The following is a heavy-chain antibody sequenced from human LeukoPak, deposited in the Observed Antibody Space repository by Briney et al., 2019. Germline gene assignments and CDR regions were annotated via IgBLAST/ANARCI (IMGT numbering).Heavy chain of an antibody. Sequence: ASVKVSCKASGYTFTSYDINWVRQATGQGLEGMGWMNPNSGNTGYAQKFRGRVTMTRNTPISTAYMELSSLRSEDTAVYYCARAPGAARYNWFDPWGQGTLVTVSS. J-gene: IGHJ5*02. CDR3: ARAPGAARYNWFDP. CDR1: GYTFTSYD. CDR2: MNPNSGNT. D-gene: IGHD2-15*01. V-gene: IGHV1-8*01.